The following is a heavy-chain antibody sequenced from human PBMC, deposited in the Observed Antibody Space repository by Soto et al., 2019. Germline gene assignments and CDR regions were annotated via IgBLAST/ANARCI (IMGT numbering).Heavy chain of an antibody. CDR1: GFTFTSYW. V-gene: IGHV3-7*01. J-gene: IGHJ6*02. CDR2: IKGDGSEK. CDR3: GRDEVRNGVGV. Sequence: PGGSLRLSCVASGFTFTSYWMSWVRQAPGKGLERVANIKGDGSEKKYVDSVKGRFTISRDNAHNSVSLQMNSLRAEDTALYYCGRDEVRNGVGVWGQGTTVTVSS.